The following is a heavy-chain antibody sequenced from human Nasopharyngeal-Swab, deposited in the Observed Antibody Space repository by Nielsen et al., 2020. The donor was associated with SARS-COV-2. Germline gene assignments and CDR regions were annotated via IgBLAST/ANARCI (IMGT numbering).Heavy chain of an antibody. CDR3: ARGYSGSYYSPFDY. CDR1: GFTFSSYA. V-gene: IGHV3-30-3*01. CDR2: ISYDGSNK. D-gene: IGHD1-26*01. Sequence: GGSLRLSCAVSGFTFSSYAMHWVRQAPGKGLEWVAVISYDGSNKYYADSVKGRFTISRDNSKNTLYLQMNSLRAEDTAVYYCARGYSGSYYSPFDYWGQGTLVTVSS. J-gene: IGHJ4*01.